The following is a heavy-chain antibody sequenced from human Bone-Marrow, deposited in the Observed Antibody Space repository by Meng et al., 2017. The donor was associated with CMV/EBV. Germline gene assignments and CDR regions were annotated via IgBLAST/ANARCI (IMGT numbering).Heavy chain of an antibody. Sequence: QVNLQQWGAGLLKPAETLSLTCGVYGAPFSGYWSWVRKPPGKGLEWIGEITHSGSTNYNVSLKSRVTISIDTSKNQFSLKLSSVTATDTAVYYCAPGFRSWSGSYSSWGQGTLVTVSS. V-gene: IGHV4-34*01. CDR2: ITHSGST. CDR3: APGFRSWSGSYSS. CDR1: GAPFSGY. J-gene: IGHJ4*02. D-gene: IGHD1-26*01.